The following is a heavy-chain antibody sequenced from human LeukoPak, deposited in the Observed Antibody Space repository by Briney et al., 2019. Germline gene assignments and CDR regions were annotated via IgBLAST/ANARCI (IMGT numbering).Heavy chain of an antibody. CDR1: GFTFSSYA. V-gene: IGHV3-23*01. J-gene: IGHJ4*02. D-gene: IGHD3-9*01. Sequence: GGSLRLSCAASGFTFSSYAMSWVHQAPGKGLEWVSAISGSGGSTYYADSVKGRFTISRDNSKNTLYLQMSSLRAEDTAVYYCAKEAVDYDILTGYYTTGYFDYWGQGTLVTVSS. CDR3: AKEAVDYDILTGYYTTGYFDY. CDR2: ISGSGGST.